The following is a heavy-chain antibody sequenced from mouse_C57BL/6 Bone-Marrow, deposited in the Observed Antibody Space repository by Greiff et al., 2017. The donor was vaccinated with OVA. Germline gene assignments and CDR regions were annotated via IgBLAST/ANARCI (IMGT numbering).Heavy chain of an antibody. Sequence: EVQRVESGPVLVKPGASVKMSCKASGYTFTDYYMNWVKQSHGKSLEWIGVINPYNGGTSYNQKFKGKATLTVDKSSSTAYMELNSLTSEDSAVYYCALYYGSSPLFDYWGQGTTLTVSS. CDR1: GYTFTDYY. D-gene: IGHD1-1*01. CDR2: INPYNGGT. V-gene: IGHV1-19*01. CDR3: ALYYGSSPLFDY. J-gene: IGHJ2*01.